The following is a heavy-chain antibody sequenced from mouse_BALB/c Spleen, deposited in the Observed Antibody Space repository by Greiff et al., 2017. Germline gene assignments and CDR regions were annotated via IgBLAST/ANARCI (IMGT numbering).Heavy chain of an antibody. CDR3: TRGDRYDAMDY. CDR1: GYTFTSYY. CDR2: INPSNGGT. J-gene: IGHJ4*01. Sequence: QVQLQQSGAELVKPGASVKLSCKASGYTFTSYYMYWVKQRPGQGLEWIGEINPSNGGTNFNEKFKSKATLTVDKSSSTAYMQLSSLTSEDSPVYYCTRGDRYDAMDYWGQGTSVTVSS. V-gene: IGHV1S81*02. D-gene: IGHD2-14*01.